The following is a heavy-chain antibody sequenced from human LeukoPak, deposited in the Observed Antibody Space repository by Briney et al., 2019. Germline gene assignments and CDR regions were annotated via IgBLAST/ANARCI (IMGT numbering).Heavy chain of an antibody. Sequence: SETLSLTCTVCGGSISSYYWSWLRQPPGKGLEWVGYIYYSGSTNYNPSLNSRVTISVATSKNQFSLKLTSVTAADTAVYYCARARDDYGDGAERYFDYWGQGTLVTVSS. CDR2: IYYSGST. CDR3: ARARDDYGDGAERYFDY. D-gene: IGHD4-17*01. V-gene: IGHV4-59*01. CDR1: GGSISSYY. J-gene: IGHJ4*02.